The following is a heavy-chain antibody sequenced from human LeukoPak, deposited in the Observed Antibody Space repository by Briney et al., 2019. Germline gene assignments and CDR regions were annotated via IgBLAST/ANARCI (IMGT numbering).Heavy chain of an antibody. J-gene: IGHJ4*02. D-gene: IGHD3-10*01. Sequence: PSETLSLTCTVSGDSISSYYCSWIRQPPGKGLEWIGYIYYSGRTNYHPSLKSRVSISVDTSKNQFSLKLSSVTAADTAVYYCARSYGSGSFYYFDYWGQGTLVTVSS. CDR1: GDSISSYY. CDR3: ARSYGSGSFYYFDY. V-gene: IGHV4-59*01. CDR2: IYYSGRT.